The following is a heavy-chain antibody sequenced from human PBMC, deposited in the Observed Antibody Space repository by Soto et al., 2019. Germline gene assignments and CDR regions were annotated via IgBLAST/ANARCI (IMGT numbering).Heavy chain of an antibody. V-gene: IGHV5-10-1*01. CDR1: GYSFTSYW. CDR2: IDPSDSYT. J-gene: IGHJ6*02. CDR3: ARLSLHSSDYYYYYGMDV. D-gene: IGHD2-15*01. Sequence: GESLKISCKGSGYSFTSYWISWVRQMPGKGLEWMGRIDPSDSYTNYSPSFQGHVTISADKSISTAYLQWSSLKASDTAMYYCARLSLHSSDYYYYYGMDVWGQGTTVTVS.